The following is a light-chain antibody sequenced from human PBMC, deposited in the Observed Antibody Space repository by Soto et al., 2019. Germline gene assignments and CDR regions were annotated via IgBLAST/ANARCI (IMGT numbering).Light chain of an antibody. J-gene: IGKJ1*01. CDR1: QSSSTY. V-gene: IGKV1-39*01. CDR2: AAS. CDR3: QQHYSNQPT. Sequence: IQMTQSPSSLSASVGDRVTITCGASQSSSTYLNWYQQKAGLAPKLLSYAASSLQSGVPSRFSCSGAETYLSAEISSLQADDFRTYYCQQHYSNQPTFGQGGTVDIK.